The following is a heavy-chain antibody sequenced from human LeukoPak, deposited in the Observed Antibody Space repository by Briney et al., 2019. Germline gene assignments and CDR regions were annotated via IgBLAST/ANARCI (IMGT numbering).Heavy chain of an antibody. CDR3: ARDLIYGSGSYYRRLDY. Sequence: ASVKVSCKASGYTFTSYGISWVRQAPGQGLEWMGWISAYNGNTNYAQKLQGRVTMTTDTSTSTAYMELRSLRSDDTAVYYCARDLIYGSGSYYRRLDYWGQGTLVTVSS. CDR2: ISAYNGNT. J-gene: IGHJ4*02. V-gene: IGHV1-18*01. D-gene: IGHD3-10*01. CDR1: GYTFTSYG.